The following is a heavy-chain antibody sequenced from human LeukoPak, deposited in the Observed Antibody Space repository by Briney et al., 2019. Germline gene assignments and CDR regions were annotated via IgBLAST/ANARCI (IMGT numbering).Heavy chain of an antibody. D-gene: IGHD3-9*01. CDR3: ARGHYDVLAASYKWTPDY. CDR1: GFTFNTFN. Sequence: GGSLRLSCAASGFTFNTFNMNWVRQAPGKGLEWVSSITSGGDYIYYADSVKGRFTTSRDNAKNSLSLQLNSLRVEDTAVYYCARGHYDVLAASYKWTPDYWGQGTLVTVSA. J-gene: IGHJ4*02. CDR2: ITSGGDYI. V-gene: IGHV3-21*01.